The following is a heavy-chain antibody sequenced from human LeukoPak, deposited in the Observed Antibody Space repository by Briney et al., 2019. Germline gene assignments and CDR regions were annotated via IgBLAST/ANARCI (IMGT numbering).Heavy chain of an antibody. D-gene: IGHD5-24*01. J-gene: IGHJ3*02. CDR1: GGSISSSSYY. Sequence: TSETLSLTCTVSGGSISSSSYYWGWIRQPPGKGLEWIGEINQSGSTNYNPSLKSRVTTSVDTSKKRLSLKLSSVTAADTAVYYCAFSQEMADAFDIWGPGTMVTVSS. CDR3: AFSQEMADAFDI. CDR2: INQSGST. V-gene: IGHV4-39*07.